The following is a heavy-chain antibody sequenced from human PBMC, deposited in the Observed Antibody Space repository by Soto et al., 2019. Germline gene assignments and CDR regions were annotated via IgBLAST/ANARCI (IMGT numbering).Heavy chain of an antibody. CDR1: GGTFSSYA. D-gene: IGHD2-2*01. CDR3: ARGTDCSSTSCSTPYYYYYGMDV. Sequence: SVKVSCKASGGTFSSYAISWVRQAPGQGLEWMGGIIPIFGTANYAQKFQGRVTITADESTSTAYMELSSLRSGDTAVYYCARGTDCSSTSCSTPYYYYYGMDVWGQGTTVTVSS. J-gene: IGHJ6*02. V-gene: IGHV1-69*13. CDR2: IIPIFGTA.